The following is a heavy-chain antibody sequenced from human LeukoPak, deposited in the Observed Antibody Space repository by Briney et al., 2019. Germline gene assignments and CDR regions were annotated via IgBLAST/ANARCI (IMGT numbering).Heavy chain of an antibody. J-gene: IGHJ2*01. D-gene: IGHD2-15*01. CDR1: GFTFSSYG. CDR2: ISGGGGST. Sequence: GGSLRLSCAASGFTFSSYGMSWVRQAPGKGLEWVSAISGGGGSTYYADSVKGRFTISRDNSKNTLYLQMNSLRAEDTAVYYCAKDRPGVYCSGGSCYTDWYFDLSGRGTLVTVSS. CDR3: AKDRPGVYCSGGSCYTDWYFDL. V-gene: IGHV3-23*01.